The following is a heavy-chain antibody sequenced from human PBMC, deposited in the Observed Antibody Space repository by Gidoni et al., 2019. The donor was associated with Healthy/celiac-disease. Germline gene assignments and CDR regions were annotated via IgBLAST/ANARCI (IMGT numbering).Heavy chain of an antibody. J-gene: IGHJ6*03. CDR1: GGSISSYY. V-gene: IGHV4-59*01. CDR2: IYYSGST. CDR3: ASGVYGSGGGYYYYYMDV. D-gene: IGHD3-10*01. Sequence: QVQLQESGPGLVKPSETLSLTCTVSGGSISSYYWSWIRQPPGKGLEWIGYIYYSGSTNYNPSLKSRVTISVDTSKNQFSLKLSSVTAADTAVYYCASGVYGSGGGYYYYYMDVWGKGTTVTVSS.